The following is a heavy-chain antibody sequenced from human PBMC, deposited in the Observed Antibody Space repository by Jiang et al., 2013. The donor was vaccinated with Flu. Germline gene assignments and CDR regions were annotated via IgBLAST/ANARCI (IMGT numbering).Heavy chain of an antibody. CDR1: GGSISSGDYY. CDR3: ARGLWFREFPGEFDY. CDR2: IYYSGST. J-gene: IGHJ4*02. Sequence: GLVKPSQTLSLTCTVSGGSISSGDYYWSWIRQPPGKGLEWIGYIYYSGSTYYNPSLKSRVTISVDTSKNQFSLKLSSVTAADTAVYYCARGLWFREFPGEFDYWGQGTLVTVSS. V-gene: IGHV4-30-4*01. D-gene: IGHD3-10*01.